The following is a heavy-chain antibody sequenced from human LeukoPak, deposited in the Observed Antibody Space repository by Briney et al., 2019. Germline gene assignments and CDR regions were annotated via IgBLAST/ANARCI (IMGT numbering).Heavy chain of an antibody. V-gene: IGHV1-18*04. CDR3: ARYTYQLHLFDP. CDR1: GYTFTSNY. D-gene: IGHD2-2*01. CDR2: ISAYNGNT. Sequence: ASVKVSCKAFGYTFTSNYMHWVRQAPGQGLEWMGWISAYNGNTNYAQKLQGRVTMTTDTSTSTAYMELRSLRSDDTAVYYCARYTYQLHLFDPWGQGTLVTVSS. J-gene: IGHJ5*02.